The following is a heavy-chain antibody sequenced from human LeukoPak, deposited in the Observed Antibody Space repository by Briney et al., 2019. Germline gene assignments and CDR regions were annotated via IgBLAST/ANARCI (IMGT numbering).Heavy chain of an antibody. CDR1: GFTFSSYS. D-gene: IGHD3-22*01. Sequence: PGGSLRLSCAASGFTFSSYSMNWVRQAPGKGLEWVSYISSSSSTIYNADSVKGRFTISRDNAKNSLYLQMNGLRAEDTAVYYCARDTPYYYDTSGYYHPPPTIDYWGQGTLVTVSS. CDR3: ARDTPYYYDTSGYYHPPPTIDY. CDR2: ISSSSSTI. V-gene: IGHV3-48*01. J-gene: IGHJ4*02.